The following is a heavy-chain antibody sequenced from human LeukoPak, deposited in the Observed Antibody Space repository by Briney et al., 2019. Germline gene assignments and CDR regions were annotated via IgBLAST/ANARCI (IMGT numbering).Heavy chain of an antibody. V-gene: IGHV1-8*01. J-gene: IGHJ5*02. Sequence: ASVKVSCKASGYTFTSYDNNWVRQATGQGLEWMGWMNPNSGNTGYAQKFQGRVTMTRNTSISTAYMELSSLRSEDTAVYYCARGFYRKSGFDPWGQGTLVTVSS. D-gene: IGHD3-16*02. CDR1: GYTFTSYD. CDR3: ARGFYRKSGFDP. CDR2: MNPNSGNT.